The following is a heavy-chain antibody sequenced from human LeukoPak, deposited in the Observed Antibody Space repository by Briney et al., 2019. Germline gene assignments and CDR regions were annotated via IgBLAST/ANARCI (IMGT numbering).Heavy chain of an antibody. CDR3: AREGNSGYDHEDYFDY. CDR2: IWYDRSNK. CDR1: GFTFSSYG. D-gene: IGHD5-12*01. Sequence: PGGSLRLSCAASGFTFSSYGMHWVRQAPGKGLEWVAVIWYDRSNKYYADSVKGRFTISRDNSKNTLYLQMNSLRAEDTAVYYCAREGNSGYDHEDYFDYWGQGTLVTVSS. J-gene: IGHJ4*02. V-gene: IGHV3-33*01.